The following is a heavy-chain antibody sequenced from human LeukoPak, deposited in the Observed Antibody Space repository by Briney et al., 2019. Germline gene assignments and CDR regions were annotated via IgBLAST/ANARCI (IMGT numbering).Heavy chain of an antibody. CDR3: ARDKTYYDFWSGYYPDY. D-gene: IGHD3-3*01. J-gene: IGHJ4*02. CDR2: MSYDGSNK. Sequence: PGRSLRLSCAASGFTFSSYAMHWVRQAPGKGLEWVAVMSYDGSNKYYADSVKGRFTISRDNSKNTLYLQMNSLRAEDTAVYYCARDKTYYDFWSGYYPDYWGQGTLVTVSS. V-gene: IGHV3-30-3*01. CDR1: GFTFSSYA.